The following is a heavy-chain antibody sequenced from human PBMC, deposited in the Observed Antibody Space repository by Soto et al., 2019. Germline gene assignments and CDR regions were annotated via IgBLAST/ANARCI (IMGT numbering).Heavy chain of an antibody. CDR3: AREAEYYYDSSGYWDWYFDL. CDR1: GGSISSSRYY. V-gene: IGHV4-39*02. Sequence: SETLSLTCTVSGGSISSSRYYLGWIRQPPGKGLEWIGSIYYSGSTYYNPSLKSRVTISVDTSKNQFSLKLSSVTAADTAVYYCAREAEYYYDSSGYWDWYFDLWGRGTLVTVSS. J-gene: IGHJ2*01. D-gene: IGHD3-22*01. CDR2: IYYSGST.